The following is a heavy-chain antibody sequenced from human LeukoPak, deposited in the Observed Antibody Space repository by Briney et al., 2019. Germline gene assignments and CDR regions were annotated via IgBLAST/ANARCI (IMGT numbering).Heavy chain of an antibody. V-gene: IGHV1-18*01. D-gene: IGHD3-22*01. Sequence: ASVKVSCKASGYTFTNHGITWVRQAPGQGLEWMGWISAYIGDTKYAQKLQGRVTMTTDTSTNTAYMELRSLRSDDTAVYYCARDPSNSSGFHPHSDYWGQGTLVTVSS. CDR1: GYTFTNHG. CDR2: ISAYIGDT. J-gene: IGHJ4*02. CDR3: ARDPSNSSGFHPHSDY.